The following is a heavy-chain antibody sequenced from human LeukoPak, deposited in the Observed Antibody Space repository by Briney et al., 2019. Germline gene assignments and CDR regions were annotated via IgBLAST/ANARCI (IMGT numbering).Heavy chain of an antibody. CDR3: ARSQDYYDSSGYLNAFDY. D-gene: IGHD3-22*01. CDR1: GYTFTGYY. J-gene: IGHJ4*02. CDR2: INPNSGGT. Sequence: ASVKVSCKASGYTFTGYYMHWVRQAPGQGLEWMGRINPNSGGTNYAQKFQGRVTITTDESTSTAYMELSSLRSEDTAVYYSARSQDYYDSSGYLNAFDYWGQGTLVTVSS. V-gene: IGHV1-2*06.